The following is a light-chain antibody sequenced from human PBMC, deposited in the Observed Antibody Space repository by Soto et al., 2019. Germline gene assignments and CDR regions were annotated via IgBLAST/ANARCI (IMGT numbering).Light chain of an antibody. V-gene: IGLV7-43*01. CDR2: STS. Sequence: QAVVTQEPSLTVSPGGTVTLTCASSTGAVTSGYYPNWFQQKAGQAPRVLIYSTSNKHSWTPARFSGSLLGGKAALTRSGVQPEDEAEYYCLLFYGDAWVFGGGTKLPVL. CDR3: LLFYGDAWV. CDR1: TGAVTSGYY. J-gene: IGLJ3*02.